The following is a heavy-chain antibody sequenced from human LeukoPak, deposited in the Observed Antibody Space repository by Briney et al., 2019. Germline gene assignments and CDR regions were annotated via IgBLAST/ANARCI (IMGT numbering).Heavy chain of an antibody. V-gene: IGHV1-69*13. CDR3: ARQVYDFWSGRNYYGMDV. J-gene: IGHJ6*02. D-gene: IGHD3-3*01. CDR1: GGTFSSYA. CDR2: IIPIFSTA. Sequence: GASVKVSCKASGGTFSSYAISWVRQAPGQGLEWMGGIIPIFSTANYAQKFQGRVTITADESTSTAYMELSSLRSEDTAVYYCARQVYDFWSGRNYYGMDVWGQGTTVTVSS.